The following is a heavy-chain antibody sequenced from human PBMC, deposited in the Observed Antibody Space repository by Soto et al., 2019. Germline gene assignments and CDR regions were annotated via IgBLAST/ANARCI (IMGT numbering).Heavy chain of an antibody. CDR1: GFTFSSYA. Sequence: GGSLRLSCAASGFTFSSYAMSWVRQAPGKGLEWVSAISGNGADTSYADSVRGRFTISRDNSKDTLFLQMNSLRADDTAFYYCACGSVRYYNVAFDYWGQGTLVTVSS. V-gene: IGHV3-23*01. J-gene: IGHJ4*02. D-gene: IGHD3-10*01. CDR3: ACGSVRYYNVAFDY. CDR2: ISGNGADT.